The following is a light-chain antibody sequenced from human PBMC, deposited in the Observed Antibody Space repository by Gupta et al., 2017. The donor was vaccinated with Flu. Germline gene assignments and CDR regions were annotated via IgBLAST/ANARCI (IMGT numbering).Light chain of an antibody. V-gene: IGLV3-21*02. J-gene: IGLJ1*01. Sequence: GQTDRSTGGAANIGSKNVNWYQQVPNQTPVLVIYDDMVRRSGIPERFSGSNSVNTATVTSSRVKAGDAAEYYCQVMDRSSDGSVFGTGTKVTVL. CDR1: NIGSKN. CDR3: QVMDRSSDGSV. CDR2: DDM.